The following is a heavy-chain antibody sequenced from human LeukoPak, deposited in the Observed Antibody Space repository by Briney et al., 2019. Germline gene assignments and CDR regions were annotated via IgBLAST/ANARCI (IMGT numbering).Heavy chain of an antibody. J-gene: IGHJ4*02. Sequence: GGSLRLSCAASGFTFSSYGMHWVRQAPGKGLEWVAVIWYDGSNKYYADSVKGRFTTSRDNSKNTLYLQMNSLRAEDTAVYYCARAQTAYYDILTGYYDYWGQGTLVTVSS. V-gene: IGHV3-33*01. CDR1: GFTFSSYG. CDR3: ARAQTAYYDILTGYYDY. CDR2: IWYDGSNK. D-gene: IGHD3-9*01.